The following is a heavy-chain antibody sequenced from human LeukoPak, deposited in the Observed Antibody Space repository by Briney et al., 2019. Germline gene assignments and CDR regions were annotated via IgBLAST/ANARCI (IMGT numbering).Heavy chain of an antibody. V-gene: IGHV1-69*05. D-gene: IGHD5-18*01. Sequence: TVKVSCKASGGTFSSYAISWVRQAPGQGLEWVGGIIPIFGTANYAQKFQGRVTITTDESTSTAYMELSSLRSEDTAVYYCARDPLRGYSYGPDWFDPWGQGTLVTVSS. CDR1: GGTFSSYA. CDR3: ARDPLRGYSYGPDWFDP. J-gene: IGHJ5*02. CDR2: IIPIFGTA.